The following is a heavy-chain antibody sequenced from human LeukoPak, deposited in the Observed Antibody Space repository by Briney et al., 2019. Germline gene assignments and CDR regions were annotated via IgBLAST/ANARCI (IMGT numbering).Heavy chain of an antibody. D-gene: IGHD6-6*01. CDR3: ARLGGQLVL. V-gene: IGHV4-59*08. CDR1: GGSITSYY. Sequence: SETLSLTCTVSGGSITSYYWSWIRQPPGKGLEWIGYIYYSGSTNYNPSLKSRVTISVDTSKNQFSLKLSSVTAADTHVYYCARLGGQLVLWGQGTLVTVSS. CDR2: IYYSGST. J-gene: IGHJ1*01.